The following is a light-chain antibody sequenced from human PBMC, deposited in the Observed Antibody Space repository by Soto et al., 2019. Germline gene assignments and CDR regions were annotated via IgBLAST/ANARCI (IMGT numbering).Light chain of an antibody. Sequence: QSAMTQPASVSGSPGQPITISCTGTSSDVGGYNYVSWYQQHPCKAPKLMIYDVSNRPSGVSNRFSGSKSGNTASLTISGLQAEDEADYYCSSYTSSSNHVVFGGWTKLTVL. V-gene: IGLV2-14*01. CDR2: DVS. CDR3: SSYTSSSNHVV. J-gene: IGLJ2*01. CDR1: SSDVGGYNY.